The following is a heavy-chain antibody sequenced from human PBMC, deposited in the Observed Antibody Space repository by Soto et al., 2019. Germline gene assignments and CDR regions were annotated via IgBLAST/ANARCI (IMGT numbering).Heavy chain of an antibody. J-gene: IGHJ5*02. Sequence: PGGSLRLSCTASGFTVSRYAMSWVRQAPGKGLEWVSTISNSGSSSYSADSVKGRFTISRDNSKNTLYLQMHSLRGEDTALYHCAKGLVAVSGLQWFDPWGQGTLVTVSS. CDR2: ISNSGSSS. V-gene: IGHV3-23*01. CDR3: AKGLVAVSGLQWFDP. CDR1: GFTVSRYA. D-gene: IGHD2-8*02.